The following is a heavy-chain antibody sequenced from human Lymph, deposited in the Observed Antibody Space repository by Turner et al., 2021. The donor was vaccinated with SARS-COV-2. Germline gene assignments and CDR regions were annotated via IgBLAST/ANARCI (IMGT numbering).Heavy chain of an antibody. Sequence: QLQLQESGPGLVKPSETLSLTCTVSGGSISSSSYYWGWIRQPPGKGLEWIGNIYYSVSTYYNPSLKSRVTISVDTSKNQFSLKLSSVTAADTAVYYCARNDRVVVQSFDYWGQGTLVIVSS. CDR1: GGSISSSSYY. D-gene: IGHD3-22*01. CDR2: IYYSVST. V-gene: IGHV4-39*01. CDR3: ARNDRVVVQSFDY. J-gene: IGHJ4*02.